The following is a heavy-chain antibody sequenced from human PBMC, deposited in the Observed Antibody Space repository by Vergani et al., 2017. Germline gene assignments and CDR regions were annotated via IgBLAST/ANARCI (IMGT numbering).Heavy chain of an antibody. CDR3: ARVNTHTYYDFWSGAHDY. D-gene: IGHD3-3*01. CDR2: ISAYNGNT. V-gene: IGHV1-18*01. J-gene: IGHJ4*02. CDR1: GYTFTSYG. Sequence: QVQLVQSGAEVKKPGASVKVSCKASGYTFTSYGISWVRQAPGQGLEWMGWISAYNGNTNYAQKLQGRVTMTTDTSTSTAYMELRSLRSDDTAVYYCARVNTHTYYDFWSGAHDYWGQGTLVTVSS.